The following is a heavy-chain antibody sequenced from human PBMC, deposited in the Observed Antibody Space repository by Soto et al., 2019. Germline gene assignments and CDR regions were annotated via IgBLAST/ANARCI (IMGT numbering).Heavy chain of an antibody. V-gene: IGHV1-2*04. CDR3: ARAYYDSSGYFFYGMDV. D-gene: IGHD3-22*01. J-gene: IGHJ6*02. CDR1: GYTFTGYY. Sequence: ASVKVSCKASGYTFTGYYMHWVRQAPGQGLEWMGWINPNSGGTNYAQKFQGWVTMTRDTSISTAYMELSRLRSDDTAVYYCARAYYDSSGYFFYGMDVWGQGTTVTVSS. CDR2: INPNSGGT.